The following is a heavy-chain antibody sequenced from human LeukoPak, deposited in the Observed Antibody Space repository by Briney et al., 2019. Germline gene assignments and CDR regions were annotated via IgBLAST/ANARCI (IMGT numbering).Heavy chain of an antibody. D-gene: IGHD4-17*01. CDR1: GFTFSSYT. J-gene: IGHJ3*02. CDR3: ARYYGDYDAFDI. Sequence: GGSLRLSCAASGFTFSSYTMKWVRQAPGKGLEWVSSISSSSSYIYYADSVKGRYTISRDNAKNSLFLQMNSLRAKDMALYYCARYYGDYDAFDIWGQGTMVTVSS. CDR2: ISSSSSYI. V-gene: IGHV3-21*04.